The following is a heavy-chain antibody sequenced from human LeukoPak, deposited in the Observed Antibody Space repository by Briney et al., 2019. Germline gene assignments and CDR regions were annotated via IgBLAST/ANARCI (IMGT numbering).Heavy chain of an antibody. CDR2: MYNSGST. J-gene: IGHJ4*02. Sequence: SETLSLTCTVSGGTISSSYWSWIRQPPGKGLEWIAYMYNSGSTNYNPSLKSRVTISIDTSKNQFSLKLSSLTAADTAIYYCARGIESYGDYGYWGQGILVTVSS. D-gene: IGHD4-17*01. V-gene: IGHV4-59*01. CDR3: ARGIESYGDYGY. CDR1: GGTISSSY.